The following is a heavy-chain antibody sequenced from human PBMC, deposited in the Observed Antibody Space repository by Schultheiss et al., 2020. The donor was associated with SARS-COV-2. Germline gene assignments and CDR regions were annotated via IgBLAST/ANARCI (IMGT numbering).Heavy chain of an antibody. V-gene: IGHV3-23*01. J-gene: IGHJ4*02. D-gene: IGHD1-26*01. CDR2: ISGSGGST. CDR3: AKSSVGARPLFDY. CDR1: GFTFSSYW. Sequence: GESLKISCAASGFTFSSYWMSWVRQAPGKGLEWVSAISGSGGSTYYADSVKGRFTISRDNSKNTLYLQMNSLRAEDTAVYYCAKSSVGARPLFDYWGQGTLVTVSS.